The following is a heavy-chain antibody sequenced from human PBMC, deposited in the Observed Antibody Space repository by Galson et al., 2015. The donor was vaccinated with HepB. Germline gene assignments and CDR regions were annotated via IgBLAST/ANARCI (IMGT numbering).Heavy chain of an antibody. CDR3: AKDGGQWLVPTVGFDS. Sequence: SLRLSCAASGFTFDDYALHWVRQAPGKGLEWVSGISWNSGSIGSADSVKGRFTVSRDNAKNSLYLHMSSLRTEDTAFYYCAKDGGQWLVPTVGFDSCGQGTLVTVSS. V-gene: IGHV3-9*01. CDR1: GFTFDDYA. J-gene: IGHJ4*02. D-gene: IGHD6-19*01. CDR2: ISWNSGSI.